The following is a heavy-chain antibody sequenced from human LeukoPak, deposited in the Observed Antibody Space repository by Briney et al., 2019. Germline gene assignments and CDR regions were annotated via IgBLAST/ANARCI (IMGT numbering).Heavy chain of an antibody. CDR3: ARIMTTVTTVEY. D-gene: IGHD4-17*01. V-gene: IGHV3-74*01. CDR1: GFTFSSYW. Sequence: QSGGSLRLSCAASGFTFSSYWMHWVRQAPGKGLVWVSRINSDGSSTSYADSVKGRFTISRDNAKNSLYLQMNSLRAEDTAVYYCARIMTTVTTVEYWGQGTLVTVSS. J-gene: IGHJ4*02. CDR2: INSDGSST.